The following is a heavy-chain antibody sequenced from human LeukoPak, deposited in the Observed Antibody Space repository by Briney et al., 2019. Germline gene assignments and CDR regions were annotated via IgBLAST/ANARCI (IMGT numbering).Heavy chain of an antibody. V-gene: IGHV3-30*03. D-gene: IGHD6-13*01. CDR1: GFTFSRYV. CDR3: ARDPEPYSSSLNGMDV. CDR2: ISYDESNT. Sequence: PGRSLRLSCVASGFTFSRYVMHWVRQAPGKRLEWVAVISYDESNTYYADSVKGRFTISRDNSKNTLYLQMNSLRAEDTAVYYCARDPEPYSSSLNGMDVWGKGTTVTVSS. J-gene: IGHJ6*04.